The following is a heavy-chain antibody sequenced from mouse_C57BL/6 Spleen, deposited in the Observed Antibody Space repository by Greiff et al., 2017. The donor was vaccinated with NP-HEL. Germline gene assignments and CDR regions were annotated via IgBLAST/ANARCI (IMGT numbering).Heavy chain of an antibody. CDR1: GFTFSSYA. V-gene: IGHV5-4*01. Sequence: EVKLMESGGGLVKPGGSLKLSCAASGFTFSSYAMSWVRQTPEKRLEWVATISDGGSYTYYPDNVKGRFTISRDNAKNNLYLQMSHLKSEDTAMYYCAREGAYYDYDRDYAMDYWGQGTSVTVSS. CDR3: AREGAYYDYDRDYAMDY. CDR2: ISDGGSYT. J-gene: IGHJ4*01. D-gene: IGHD2-4*01.